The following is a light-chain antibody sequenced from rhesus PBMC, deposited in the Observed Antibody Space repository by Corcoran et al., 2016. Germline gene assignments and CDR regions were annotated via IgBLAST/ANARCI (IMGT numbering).Light chain of an antibody. CDR3: QVWDSSSDHYI. V-gene: IGLV3-29*01. CDR1: NIGSKN. Sequence: SYDVTQPRSVSVSPGQTASITCGADNIGSKNVHWYQQKPAQAPVLVIYYDSDRPSGIPERFSGSNSGNTATLTISGVEAGDEADYDCQVWDSSSDHYIFGAGTRLTVL. CDR2: YDS. J-gene: IGLJ1*01.